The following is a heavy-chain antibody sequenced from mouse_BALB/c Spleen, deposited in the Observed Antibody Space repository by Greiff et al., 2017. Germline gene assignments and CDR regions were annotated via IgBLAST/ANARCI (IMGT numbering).Heavy chain of an antibody. D-gene: IGHD2-1*01. CDR2: ISSGGSYT. J-gene: IGHJ2*01. Sequence: EVQGVESGGGLVKPGGSLKLSCAASGFTFSSYAMSWVRQSPEKRLEWVAEISSGGSYTYYPDTVTGRFTISRDNAKNTLYLEMSSLRSEDTAMYYCARDRNYYFDYWGQGTTLTVSS. CDR1: GFTFSSYA. CDR3: ARDRNYYFDY. V-gene: IGHV5-9-4*01.